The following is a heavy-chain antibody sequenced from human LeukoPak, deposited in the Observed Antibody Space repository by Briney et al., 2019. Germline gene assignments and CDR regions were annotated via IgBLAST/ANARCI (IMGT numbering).Heavy chain of an antibody. CDR3: ARAHDYGDSFDY. D-gene: IGHD4-17*01. V-gene: IGHV3-13*01. J-gene: IGHJ4*02. Sequence: GGSLRLSSASSGFTFSSYDMHWVRQATGKGLEWVSAIGTAGDTYYPGSVKGRFTISRENAKNSLYLQMNSLRAEDTAVYYCARAHDYGDSFDYWGQGTLVTVSS. CDR2: IGTAGDT. CDR1: GFTFSSYD.